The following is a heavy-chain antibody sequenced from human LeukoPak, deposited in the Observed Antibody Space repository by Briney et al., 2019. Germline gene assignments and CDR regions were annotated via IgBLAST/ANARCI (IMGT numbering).Heavy chain of an antibody. V-gene: IGHV4-4*07. CDR2: IYTSGST. J-gene: IGHJ5*02. CDR1: GGSISSYY. D-gene: IGHD6-13*01. CDR3: ARDSSSWYLNWFDP. Sequence: SETLCLTCTVSGGSISSYYWSWIRQPAGKGLEWIGRIYTSGSTNYNPSLKSRVTMSVDTSKNQFSLKLSSVTAADTAVYYCARDSSSWYLNWFDPWGRGNLVTVSS.